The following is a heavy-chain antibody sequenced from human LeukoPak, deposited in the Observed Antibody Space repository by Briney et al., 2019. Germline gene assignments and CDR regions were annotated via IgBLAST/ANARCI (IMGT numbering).Heavy chain of an antibody. J-gene: IGHJ4*02. CDR3: AKSHHVTAIDY. V-gene: IGHV3-23*01. CDR1: GFTFSSYA. Sequence: GGSLRLSCAASGFTFSSYAMSWVRQAPGKGLEWVSAISGSGGSTYYAGSVKGRFTISRDNSKNTLYLQMSSLRADDTAVYYCAKSHHVTAIDYWGQGTLVTVSS. D-gene: IGHD2-21*02. CDR2: ISGSGGST.